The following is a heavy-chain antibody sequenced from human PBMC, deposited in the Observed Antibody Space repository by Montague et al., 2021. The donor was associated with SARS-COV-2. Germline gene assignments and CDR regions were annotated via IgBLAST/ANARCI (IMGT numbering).Heavy chain of an antibody. J-gene: IGHJ5*02. CDR1: GGSISSSSYY. CDR2: IYYSGST. CDR3: ARPLNLYYYGSVSYSSCFDP. D-gene: IGHD3-10*01. Sequence: SETLSLTCTVSGGSISSSSYYWGWIRQPPGEGLEWIGSIYYSGSTYYNPSLKSRVTISVDTSKNQFSLKLSSVTAADTAVYYCARPLNLYYYGSVSYSSCFDPWGQGTLVTVSS. V-gene: IGHV4-39*01.